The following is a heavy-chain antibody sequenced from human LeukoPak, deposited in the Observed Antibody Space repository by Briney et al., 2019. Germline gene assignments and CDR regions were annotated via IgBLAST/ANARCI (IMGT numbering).Heavy chain of an antibody. J-gene: IGHJ4*02. CDR2: ISSSGSTI. D-gene: IGHD3-9*01. V-gene: IGHV3-48*03. Sequence: GGSLRLSCAASGFTFSSYEMDWVRQAPGKGLEWVSYISSSGSTIYYADSVKGRFTISRDNSKNTLYLQMNSLRAEDTAVYYCATDILTGYYLVYWGQGTLVTVSS. CDR1: GFTFSSYE. CDR3: ATDILTGYYLVY.